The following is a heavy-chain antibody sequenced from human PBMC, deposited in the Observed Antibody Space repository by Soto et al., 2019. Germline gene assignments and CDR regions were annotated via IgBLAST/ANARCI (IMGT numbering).Heavy chain of an antibody. V-gene: IGHV4-30-2*01. J-gene: IGHJ4*02. CDR1: GGSISSGGYS. CDR2: IYHSGST. Sequence: SETLSLTCAVSGGSISSGGYSWSWIRQPPGKGLEWIGYIYHSGSTYYNPSLKSRVTISVDTSKNQFSLKLSSVTAADTAVYYCARDRDDYGIDYWGQGTLVTVSS. D-gene: IGHD4-17*01. CDR3: ARDRDDYGIDY.